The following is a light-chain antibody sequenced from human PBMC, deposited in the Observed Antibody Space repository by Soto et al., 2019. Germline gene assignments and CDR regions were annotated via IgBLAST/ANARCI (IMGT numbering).Light chain of an antibody. CDR2: EVD. CDR1: SSNIGNNY. V-gene: IGLV1-51*01. J-gene: IGLJ3*02. CDR3: SSFTNTNSLEDWV. Sequence: QSVLTQPPSVSAAPGQKVTISCSGSSSNIGNNYVSWYQLLPGTAPKLLIYEVDSRTSGISDRFSGSKSGNTASLTISGLQPEDEADYYCSSFTNTNSLEDWVFGGGTKLTVL.